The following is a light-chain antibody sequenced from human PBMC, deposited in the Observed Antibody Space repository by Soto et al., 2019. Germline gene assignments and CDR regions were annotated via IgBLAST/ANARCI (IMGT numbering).Light chain of an antibody. CDR2: AAS. J-gene: IGKJ1*01. Sequence: DIQMTQSPSSLSASLGDIVTITCRANQDISSYLVWYQHKLGQAPKLLIHAASTLASRVPSRFSGSESGTDFTLTISGLEHEDYATYYCQQSYRTPWTFGQGTKVEIK. CDR1: QDISSY. CDR3: QQSYRTPWT. V-gene: IGKV1-39*01.